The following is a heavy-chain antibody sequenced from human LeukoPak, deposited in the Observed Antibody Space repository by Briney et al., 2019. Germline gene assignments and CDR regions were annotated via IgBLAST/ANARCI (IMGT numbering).Heavy chain of an antibody. D-gene: IGHD1-26*01. V-gene: IGHV4-59*01. CDR3: ARGYVGATFDY. J-gene: IGHJ4*02. CDR2: IYYSGST. Sequence: SQTLSLTCTVSGGSISSYYWSWIRQPPGKGLEWIGYIYYSGSTNYNPSLKSRVTISVDTSKNQISLKLSSVTAADTAVYYCARGYVGATFDYWGQGTLVTVSS. CDR1: GGSISSYY.